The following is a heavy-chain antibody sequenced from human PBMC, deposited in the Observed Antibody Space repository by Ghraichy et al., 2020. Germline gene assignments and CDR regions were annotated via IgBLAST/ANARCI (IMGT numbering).Heavy chain of an antibody. CDR1: GGTFSSYA. Sequence: SVKVSCKASGGTFSSYAISWVRQAPGQGLEWMGGIIPIFGTANYAQKFQGRVTITADESTSTAYMELSSLRSEDTAVYYCARRSSDSSGYYSYYYGMDVWGQGTTVTVSS. CDR2: IIPIFGTA. V-gene: IGHV1-69*13. CDR3: ARRSSDSSGYYSYYYGMDV. J-gene: IGHJ6*02. D-gene: IGHD3-22*01.